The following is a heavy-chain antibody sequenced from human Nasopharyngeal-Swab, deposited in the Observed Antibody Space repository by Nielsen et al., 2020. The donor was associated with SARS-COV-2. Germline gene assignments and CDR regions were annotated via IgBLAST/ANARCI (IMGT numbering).Heavy chain of an antibody. CDR3: AREDWGSGWYFDY. D-gene: IGHD6-19*01. J-gene: IGHJ4*02. Sequence: GESLKISCAASGFTFSSYWMSWVRQAPGKGLEWVSSISSSSSYIYYADSVKGRFTISRDNAKNSLYLQMNSLRAEDTAVYYCAREDWGSGWYFDYWGQGTLVTVSS. CDR1: GFTFSSYW. CDR2: ISSSSSYI. V-gene: IGHV3-21*01.